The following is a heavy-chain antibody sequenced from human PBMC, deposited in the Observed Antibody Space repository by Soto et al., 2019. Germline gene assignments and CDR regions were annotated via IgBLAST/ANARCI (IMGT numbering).Heavy chain of an antibody. CDR3: ARDLSYCGGDCYGDFDY. V-gene: IGHV3-48*01. CDR1: GFTFSSYS. Sequence: EVQLVESGGGLVQPGGSLRLSCAASGFTFSSYSMNWVRQAPGKGLEWVSYISSSSSTIYYADSVKSRFTISRDNAKNSLYLQMNSLRAEDTAVYYCARDLSYCGGDCYGDFDYWGQGTLVTVSS. CDR2: ISSSSSTI. D-gene: IGHD2-21*01. J-gene: IGHJ4*02.